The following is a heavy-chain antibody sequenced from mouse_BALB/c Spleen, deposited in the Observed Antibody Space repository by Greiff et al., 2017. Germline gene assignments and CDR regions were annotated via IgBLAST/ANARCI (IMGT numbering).Heavy chain of an antibody. V-gene: IGHV4-1*02. CDR2: INPDSSTI. CDR1: GFDFSRYW. Sequence: EVMLVESGGGLVQPGGSLKLSCAASGFDFSRYWMSWVRQAPGKGLEWIGEINPDSSTINYTPSLKDKFIISRDNAKNTLYLQMSKVRSEDTALYYCARPIYYDYDGWVFAYWGQGTLVTVSA. J-gene: IGHJ3*01. D-gene: IGHD2-4*01. CDR3: ARPIYYDYDGWVFAY.